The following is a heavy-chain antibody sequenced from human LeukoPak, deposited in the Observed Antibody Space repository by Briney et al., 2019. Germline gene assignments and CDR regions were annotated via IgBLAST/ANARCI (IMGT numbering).Heavy chain of an antibody. CDR2: IDPTDSYT. CDR1: EYIFTSYW. CDR3: ARRGRSSSNFDF. D-gene: IGHD6-6*01. Sequence: GESLKISCKGSEYIFTSYWITWVRQMPGKGLEWMGMIDPTDSYTNYRPSFQGHVTISTDKSISTAYLHWTSLKASDTAIYYCARRGRSSSNFDFWGQGTLVTVSS. V-gene: IGHV5-10-1*01. J-gene: IGHJ4*02.